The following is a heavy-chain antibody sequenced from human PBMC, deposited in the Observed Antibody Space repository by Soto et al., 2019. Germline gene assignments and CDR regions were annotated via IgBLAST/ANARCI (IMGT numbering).Heavy chain of an antibody. CDR3: ATGANFYYDTIHY. Sequence: GGSLRLSCAAPGFTFSIYALHWVRQAPRKRLKWLALMSPNANNQYSSDSVNGRFTISRDTSKSTLYLQMTSLSPDDTAVYYCATGANFYYDTIHYWGQGTLVTVSS. V-gene: IGHV3-30-3*01. D-gene: IGHD3-22*01. J-gene: IGHJ4*02. CDR2: MSPNANNQ. CDR1: GFTFSIYA.